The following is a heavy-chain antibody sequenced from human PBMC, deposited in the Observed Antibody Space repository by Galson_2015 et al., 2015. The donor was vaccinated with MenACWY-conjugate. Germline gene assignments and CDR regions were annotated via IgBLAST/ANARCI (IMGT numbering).Heavy chain of an antibody. CDR2: IYPDDSDT. CDR1: GYSFPKFW. D-gene: IGHD6-19*01. V-gene: IGHV5-51*01. Sequence: QSGAEVKKPGESLRISCEASGYSFPKFWIGWARQLPGRGLEWMGIIYPDDSDTRYSPSFQGQVTFSVDKSINTAYLRWSSLRASDTAMYYCARRLAGYSSGWHYWGQGTPVTVSS. J-gene: IGHJ4*02. CDR3: ARRLAGYSSGWHY.